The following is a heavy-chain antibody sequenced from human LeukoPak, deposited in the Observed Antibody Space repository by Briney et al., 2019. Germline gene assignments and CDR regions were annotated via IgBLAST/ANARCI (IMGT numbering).Heavy chain of an antibody. J-gene: IGHJ4*02. D-gene: IGHD6-6*01. CDR3: ASARRGQLDLDY. V-gene: IGHV1-69*06. CDR1: GGTLSSYA. CDR2: IIPIFGTA. Sequence: SVKVSCKASGGTLSSYAISWVRQAPGQGLECMGGIIPIFGTANYAQKFQGRVTITADKSTSTAYMERSSLRYEDTAVYYCASARRGQLDLDYWGQGTLVTVSS.